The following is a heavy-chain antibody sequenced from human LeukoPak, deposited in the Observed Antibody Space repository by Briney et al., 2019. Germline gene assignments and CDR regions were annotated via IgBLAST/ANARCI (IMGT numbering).Heavy chain of an antibody. J-gene: IGHJ4*02. CDR1: GGSISSSSYY. CDR3: ARVSDTDGSGRLGGYFDY. D-gene: IGHD3-10*01. CDR2: IYYSGST. Sequence: SETLSLTCTVSGGSISSSSYYWGWIRQPPGKGLEWIRSIYYSGSTYYNPSLKSRVTISVDTSKNQFSLKLSSVTAADTAVYYCARVSDTDGSGRLGGYFDYWGQGTLVTVSS. V-gene: IGHV4-39*07.